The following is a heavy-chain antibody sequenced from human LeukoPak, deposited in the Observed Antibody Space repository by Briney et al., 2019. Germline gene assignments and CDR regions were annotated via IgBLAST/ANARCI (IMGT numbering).Heavy chain of an antibody. D-gene: IGHD5-12*01. CDR1: GYTFSSYD. V-gene: IGHV1-8*01. CDR2: MNPNRGNT. Sequence: ASVKVSCKASGYTFSSYDINWVRQATGQGLEWMGWMNPNRGNTGYVQKFQGRVTMTRSTSISTAYMELSSLRSEDTAVYYCARLSNSGYDPDYWGRGTLVTVSS. CDR3: ARLSNSGYDPDY. J-gene: IGHJ4*02.